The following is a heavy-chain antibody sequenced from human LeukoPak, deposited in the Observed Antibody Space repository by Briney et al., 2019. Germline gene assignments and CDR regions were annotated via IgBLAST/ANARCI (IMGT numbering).Heavy chain of an antibody. J-gene: IGHJ4*02. CDR1: GFTFSSYE. Sequence: PGGSLRFSSAASGFTFSSYEMNRVRQAPGKGLEWVSYISSCGSTIYYADSVKVRFTISRDNAKNSLYLQMNSLRAEDMAVYYCARVPWFGEISWGQGTLVTVSS. V-gene: IGHV3-48*03. CDR2: ISSCGSTI. CDR3: ARVPWFGEIS. D-gene: IGHD3-10*01.